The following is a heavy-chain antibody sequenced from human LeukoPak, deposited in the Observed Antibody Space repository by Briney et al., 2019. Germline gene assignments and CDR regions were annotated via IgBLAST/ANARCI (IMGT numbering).Heavy chain of an antibody. CDR2: IYYSGNT. CDR1: VGSISSYY. CDR3: ARAYYYGSGSSLNYYYYSMDV. D-gene: IGHD3-10*01. Sequence: SVTLSLTCTLSVGSISSYYGRWIRQPPGEGVECGGYIYYSGNTNHNTCLKSRVTISVDTSKTQFSLKLSSVTAADTAVYYCARAYYYGSGSSLNYYYYSMDVWGKGTTVTVSS. V-gene: IGHV4-59*01. J-gene: IGHJ6*03.